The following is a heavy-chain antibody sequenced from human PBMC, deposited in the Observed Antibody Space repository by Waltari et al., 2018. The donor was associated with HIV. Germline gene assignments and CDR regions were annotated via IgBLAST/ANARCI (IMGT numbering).Heavy chain of an antibody. Sequence: QVQLQESGPGLVKPSQTLSLTCSVSGASLNSGDYYWTWLRQSPGKGLEWLGYIYYSGSAYDNPSLRSRVTISVDRSRNQVSRKLTSVTAADTAVYYCARSDGSRSFCVDFWGLGTLVTVSS. CDR1: GASLNSGDYY. V-gene: IGHV4-30-4*08. D-gene: IGHD3-10*01. J-gene: IGHJ4*02. CDR3: ARSDGSRSFCVDF. CDR2: IYYSGSA.